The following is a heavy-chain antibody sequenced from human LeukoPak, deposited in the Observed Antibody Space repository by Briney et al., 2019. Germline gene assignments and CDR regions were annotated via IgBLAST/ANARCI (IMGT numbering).Heavy chain of an antibody. Sequence: SETLSLTCTVSGGSISSGDYYWSWIRQPPGKGLEWIGYIYYSGSTYYNPSLKSRVTISVDTSKNQFPLKLSSVTAADTAVYYCARKYSSSWYGSYWFDPWGQGTLVTVSS. CDR1: GGSISSGDYY. J-gene: IGHJ5*02. V-gene: IGHV4-30-4*01. D-gene: IGHD6-13*01. CDR3: ARKYSSSWYGSYWFDP. CDR2: IYYSGST.